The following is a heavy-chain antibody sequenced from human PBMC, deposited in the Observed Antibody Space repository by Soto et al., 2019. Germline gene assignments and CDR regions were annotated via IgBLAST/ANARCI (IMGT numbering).Heavy chain of an antibody. Sequence: SETLSLTCNVSGGSVGSSSYYWGWIRQAPGKGLEWIVSTYYSAGTYYNPSLKSRVTTSLDASKNQFSLTVTSVTAADTAIYYCARHASRGYSSSWYFEDWGQGTPVTVS. CDR1: GGSVGSSSYY. J-gene: IGHJ4*02. V-gene: IGHV4-39*01. D-gene: IGHD6-13*01. CDR3: ARHASRGYSSSWYFED. CDR2: TYYSAGT.